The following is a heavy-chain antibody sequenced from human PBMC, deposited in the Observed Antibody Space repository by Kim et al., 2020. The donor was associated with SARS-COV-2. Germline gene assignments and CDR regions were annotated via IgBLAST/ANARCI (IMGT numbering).Heavy chain of an antibody. CDR3: ARELLRSSWYRGWFDP. J-gene: IGHJ5*02. CDR1: GGSISSYY. Sequence: SETLSLTCTVSGGSISSYYWSWIRQPPGKGLEWIGYIYYSGSTNYNPSLKSRVTISVDTSKNQFSLKLSSVTAADTAVYYCARELLRSSWYRGWFDPWGQGTLVTVSS. CDR2: IYYSGST. D-gene: IGHD6-13*01. V-gene: IGHV4-59*01.